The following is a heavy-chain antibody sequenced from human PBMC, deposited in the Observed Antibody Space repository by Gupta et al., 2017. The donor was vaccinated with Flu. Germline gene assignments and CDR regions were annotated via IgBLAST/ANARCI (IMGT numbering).Heavy chain of an antibody. CDR1: GVTFSDYA. CDR3: ARKGGGHCSGGTCYSFDY. Sequence: QVQLVQPGAEVKKPGSSVKVSCQASGVTFSDYAINWVRRAPGQGLEWVGGIIPVFGPTKYAQKFKGRVTITADESTTTAYLELSGLRSEDTAVYYCARKGGGHCSGGTCYSFDYWGQGTLVTVSS. CDR2: IIPVFGPT. V-gene: IGHV1-69*01. D-gene: IGHD2-15*01. J-gene: IGHJ4*02.